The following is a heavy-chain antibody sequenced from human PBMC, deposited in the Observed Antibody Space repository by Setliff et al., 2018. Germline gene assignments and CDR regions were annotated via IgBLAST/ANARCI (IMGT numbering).Heavy chain of an antibody. J-gene: IGHJ4*02. V-gene: IGHV1-18*01. CDR2: INTNNGDK. Sequence: ASVKVSCKASGYTFTRYGISWVRQAPGQGLEWMAYINTNNGDKYYAQKFQGRVTVTTDTSTTTAYMELRSLRADDTAVYYCARINFYVSSGYYYAPELWGQGTTVTVS. CDR3: ARINFYVSSGYYYAPEL. D-gene: IGHD3-22*01. CDR1: GYTFTRYG.